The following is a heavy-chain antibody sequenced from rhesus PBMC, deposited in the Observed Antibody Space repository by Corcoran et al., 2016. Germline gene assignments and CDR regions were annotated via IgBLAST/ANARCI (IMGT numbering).Heavy chain of an antibody. CDR1: GFTFSSYE. D-gene: IGHD6-25*01. CDR3: TRSAAASFYGLDS. J-gene: IGHJ6*01. CDR2: ISESGGPI. V-gene: IGHV3-100*02. Sequence: DVQLVESGGGLVEPGGSLRLSCVASGFTFSSYEMHWVRQAPGKGLEWVFVISESGGPIYYADSVKGRFTISRDNAKNSLFLQMNSLRAEDTAVYYCTRSAAASFYGLDSWGQGVVVTVSS.